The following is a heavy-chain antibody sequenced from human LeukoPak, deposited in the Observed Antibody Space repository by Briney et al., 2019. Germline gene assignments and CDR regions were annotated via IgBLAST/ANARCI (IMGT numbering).Heavy chain of an antibody. V-gene: IGHV3-30-3*01. CDR3: ATSGYSSSPVPKYDC. Sequence: PGGSLRLSCAASGFTFSSYAMHWVRQAPGKGLEWVAVISYDGSNKYYADSVKGRFTISRDNSKNTLYLQMNSLRAEDTALYYCATSGYSSSPVPKYDCWGQGTLVTVSS. CDR1: GFTFSSYA. D-gene: IGHD6-13*01. CDR2: ISYDGSNK. J-gene: IGHJ4*02.